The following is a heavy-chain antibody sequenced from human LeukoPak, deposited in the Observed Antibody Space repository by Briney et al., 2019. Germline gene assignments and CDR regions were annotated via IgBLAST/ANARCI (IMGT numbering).Heavy chain of an antibody. V-gene: IGHV4-59*08. J-gene: IGHJ6*02. CDR3: ATTYLLPYYYYGMDV. Sequence: SETLSLTCTVSGGSISSYYWSWIRQPPGKGLEWIGYIYYSGSTNYNPSLKSRVTISVDTSKNQFSLKLSSVTAADTAVYYCATTYLLPYYYYGMDVWGQGTTVTVSS. CDR1: GGSISSYY. D-gene: IGHD1-26*01. CDR2: IYYSGST.